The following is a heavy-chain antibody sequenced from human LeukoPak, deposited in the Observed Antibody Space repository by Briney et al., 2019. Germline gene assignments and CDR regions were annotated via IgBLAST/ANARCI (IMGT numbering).Heavy chain of an antibody. Sequence: SETMSLTRTVSGGSISSSSYYWGWIRQPPGKGLEWIGSIYYSGSTYYNPSLKSRVTISVDTSKNQFSLKLSSVTAADTAVYYCASRFWIPHYYYMDVWGKGTTVTVSS. V-gene: IGHV4-39*01. CDR1: GGSISSSSYY. CDR3: ASRFWIPHYYYMDV. CDR2: IYYSGST. J-gene: IGHJ6*03. D-gene: IGHD3-3*01.